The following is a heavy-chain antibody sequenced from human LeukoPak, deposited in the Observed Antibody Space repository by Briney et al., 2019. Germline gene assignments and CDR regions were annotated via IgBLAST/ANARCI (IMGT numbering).Heavy chain of an antibody. Sequence: SGGSLRLSCAASGFTFSSYSMNWVRQAPGKGLEWVSSISSSSSYIYYADSVKGRFTISRDNAKNSLYLQMNSLRAEDTAVYYCAREILYSGSYYGTNDAFDIWGQGTMVTVSS. CDR1: GFTFSSYS. J-gene: IGHJ3*02. CDR3: AREILYSGSYYGTNDAFDI. V-gene: IGHV3-21*01. CDR2: ISSSSSYI. D-gene: IGHD1-26*01.